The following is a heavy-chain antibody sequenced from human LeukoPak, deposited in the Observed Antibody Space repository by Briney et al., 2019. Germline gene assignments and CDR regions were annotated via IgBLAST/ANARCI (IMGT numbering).Heavy chain of an antibody. CDR2: IYYSGST. V-gene: IGHV4-31*03. CDR3: ARGLYIDTAPTY. Sequence: SETLSLTCTVSGGSISSGGYYWSWIRQHPGKGLEWIGYIYYSGSTYYNPSLKSRVTISVDTSKNQFSLKLSSVTAADTAVYYCARGLYIDTAPTYWGQGTLVTVSS. CDR1: GGSISSGGYY. D-gene: IGHD5-18*01. J-gene: IGHJ4*02.